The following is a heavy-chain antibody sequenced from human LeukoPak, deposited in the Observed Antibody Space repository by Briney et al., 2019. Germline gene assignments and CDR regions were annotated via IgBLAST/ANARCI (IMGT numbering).Heavy chain of an antibody. V-gene: IGHV4-30-4*01. CDR2: IYYSGST. CDR3: ARGVPTYCSSTSCYAGTRMDV. J-gene: IGHJ6*02. D-gene: IGHD2-2*01. Sequence: SQTLSLTCTVSGGSISSGDYYWSWIRQPPGKGLEWIGYIYYSGSTYYNPSLKSRVTISVDTSKNQFSLKLSSVTAAGAAVYYCARGVPTYCSSTSCYAGTRMDVWGQGTTVTVSS. CDR1: GGSISSGDYY.